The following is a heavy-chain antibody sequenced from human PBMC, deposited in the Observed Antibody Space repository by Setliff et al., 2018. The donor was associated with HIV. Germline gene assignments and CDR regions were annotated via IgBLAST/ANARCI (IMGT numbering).Heavy chain of an antibody. Sequence: SETLSLTCAVYGGPFSGYYWTWIRQSPERGLEWIGEINQGRTTDYTPSLKRRVSISVDTSKNQFSLKLRSVTVADTAVYFCARSRGSRYDTASNRRGYYYDFWSQGTQVTVSS. CDR3: ARSRGSRYDTASNRRGYYYDF. CDR1: GGPFSGYY. V-gene: IGHV4-34*01. D-gene: IGHD3-3*01. J-gene: IGHJ4*02. CDR2: INQGRTT.